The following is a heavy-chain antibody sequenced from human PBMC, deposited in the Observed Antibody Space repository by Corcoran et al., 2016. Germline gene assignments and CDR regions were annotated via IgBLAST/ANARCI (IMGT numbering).Heavy chain of an antibody. V-gene: IGHV1-69*01. D-gene: IGHD2-2*01. J-gene: IGHJ4*02. Sequence: QVQLMQSGAGVKKPGSSQTVTCKASTGTFRSYAIRWVRRATGQGLEWMGGLIPIFGTANYAQKFQGRVTITADESTSTAYMELRSLRSEDTAVYCVATPGYWSSTSCLGVYYFDDWGQGTLVTVSS. CDR1: TGTFRSYA. CDR3: ATPGYWSSTSCLGVYYFDD. CDR2: LIPIFGTA.